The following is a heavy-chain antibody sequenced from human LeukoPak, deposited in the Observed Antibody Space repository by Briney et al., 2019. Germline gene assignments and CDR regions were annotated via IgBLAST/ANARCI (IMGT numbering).Heavy chain of an antibody. D-gene: IGHD6-19*01. J-gene: IGHJ4*02. CDR1: GNTISTSKSY. Sequence: SSESLSLTCTVSGNTISTSKSYWGWIRQPPLKGLEWIGSIYFSGNSYYNASLKSRVTISVDTSKNQFSLKLSSVTAADTAVYYCARRTRYSSGWFNWGQGTLVTVSS. CDR3: ARRTRYSSGWFN. V-gene: IGHV4-39*07. CDR2: IYFSGNS.